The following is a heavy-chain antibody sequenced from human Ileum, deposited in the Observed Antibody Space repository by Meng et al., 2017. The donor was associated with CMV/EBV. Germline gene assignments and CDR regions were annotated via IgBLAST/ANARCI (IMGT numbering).Heavy chain of an antibody. CDR1: GYTFTSYD. D-gene: IGHD3-3*01. J-gene: IGHJ5*02. V-gene: IGHV1-18*01. CDR3: ARTSITIFGVVIIPMFDP. CDR2: ISAYNGNT. Sequence: ASVKVSCKASGYTFTSYDISWVRQAPGQGLEWMGWISAYNGNTNYAQKLQGRVTMTTDTSTSTAYMELRSLRSDDTAVYYCARTSITIFGVVIIPMFDPWGQGTLVTVSS.